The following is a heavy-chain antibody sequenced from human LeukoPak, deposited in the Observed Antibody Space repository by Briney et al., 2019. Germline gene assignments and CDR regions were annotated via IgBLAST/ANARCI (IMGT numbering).Heavy chain of an antibody. CDR2: INPHSGVT. J-gene: IGHJ4*02. V-gene: IGHV1-2*07. CDR3: ARDSRSGWYFDY. CDR1: GYTFTGYY. D-gene: IGHD6-19*01. Sequence: PMASVKVSCKASGYTFTGYYLHWVRQAPGQGLDWMGCINPHSGVTTYAHNFKGRVTMTWDTSISTAYMELSRLRSDDTAVYYCARDSRSGWYFDYWGQGTLVTVSS.